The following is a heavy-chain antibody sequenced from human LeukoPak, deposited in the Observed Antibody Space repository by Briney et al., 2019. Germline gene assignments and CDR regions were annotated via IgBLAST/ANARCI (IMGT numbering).Heavy chain of an antibody. V-gene: IGHV6-1*01. D-gene: IGHD2-2*01. CDR2: TYYRAKWYN. J-gene: IGHJ3*02. CDR3: ARVGIYCSSTSCRVGAFDI. Sequence: SQTLSLTCAISGDSVSSNSAAWNWIRQSPSRGLEWLGRTYYRAKWYNDYAVSVKSPLNIYPDTSKNQFSLQLNSVTPEDTAVYYCARVGIYCSSTSCRVGAFDIWGQGTMVTVSS. CDR1: GDSVSSNSAA.